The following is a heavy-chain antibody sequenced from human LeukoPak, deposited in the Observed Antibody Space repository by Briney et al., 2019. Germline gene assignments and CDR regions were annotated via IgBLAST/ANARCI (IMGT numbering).Heavy chain of an antibody. J-gene: IGHJ4*02. Sequence: PSETLSLTCTVSGYSISSGYYWGWIRQPPGKGLEWIGSIYHSGSTYYNPSHKSRVTISVDTSKNQFSLKLSSVTAADTAVYYCAGDVMTTVNLDYWGQGTLVTVSS. V-gene: IGHV4-38-2*02. CDR1: GYSISSGYY. CDR2: IYHSGST. D-gene: IGHD4-11*01. CDR3: AGDVMTTVNLDY.